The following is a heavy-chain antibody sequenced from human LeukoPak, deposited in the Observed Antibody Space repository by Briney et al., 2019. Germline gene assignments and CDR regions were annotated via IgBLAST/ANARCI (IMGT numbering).Heavy chain of an antibody. CDR2: INPNSGDT. Sequence: GASVKVSCKASGYTFTDYYMHWVRQAPGQGLEWMGWINPNSGDTNYAQKFQDRVTMNRDTSISTVYMELSRLRSDDTAVYYCARGGVVIAAAEGWGQGTLVTVSS. CDR1: GYTFTDYY. J-gene: IGHJ4*02. D-gene: IGHD6-13*01. V-gene: IGHV1-2*02. CDR3: ARGGVVIAAAEG.